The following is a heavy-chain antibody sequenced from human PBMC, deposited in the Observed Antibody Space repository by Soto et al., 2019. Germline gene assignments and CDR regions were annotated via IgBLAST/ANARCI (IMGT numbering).Heavy chain of an antibody. V-gene: IGHV3-15*04. CDR1: GFTFTDAY. Sequence: EVQVVESGGGWVKPEGSLRLSCAVSGFTFTDAYMGWVRQAPGKWLEWVGRIVRRVDGGTIDYAAPVKGRFTISGDESKNTLYLQMNSLRIADTARYYCTASKTAGGFDVWGPGTTVTVS. D-gene: IGHD3-10*01. J-gene: IGHJ3*01. CDR2: IVRRVDGGTI. CDR3: TASKTAGGFDV.